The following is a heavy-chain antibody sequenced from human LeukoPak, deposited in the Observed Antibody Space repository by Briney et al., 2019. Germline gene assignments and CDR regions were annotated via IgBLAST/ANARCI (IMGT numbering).Heavy chain of an antibody. CDR2: IYVDGST. J-gene: IGHJ5*01. D-gene: IGHD1-20*01. CDR3: PRITAYGDS. Sequence: GGSLRLSCAASGFTVSSNYMNWVRQAPGKGLEWVSGIYVDGSTYYADSVKGRFTISRDNSRNTLYLQMNSLRAEDTAVYYCPRITAYGDSWGQGTLVTVSS. V-gene: IGHV3-53*01. CDR1: GFTVSSNY.